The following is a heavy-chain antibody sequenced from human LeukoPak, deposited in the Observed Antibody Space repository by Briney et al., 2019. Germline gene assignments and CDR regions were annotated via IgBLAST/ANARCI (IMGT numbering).Heavy chain of an antibody. CDR1: GFTFSSYA. J-gene: IGHJ4*02. CDR3: ARDGGGYYYFDY. D-gene: IGHD3-22*01. Sequence: GGSLRLSCAASGFTFSSYAMSWVRQAPGKGLEWVSAISGSGGGTYYADSVKGRFTVSRDNSKNTMYLQMNSLRAEDTAVFYCARDGGGYYYFDYWGQGTLVTVSS. V-gene: IGHV3-23*01. CDR2: ISGSGGGT.